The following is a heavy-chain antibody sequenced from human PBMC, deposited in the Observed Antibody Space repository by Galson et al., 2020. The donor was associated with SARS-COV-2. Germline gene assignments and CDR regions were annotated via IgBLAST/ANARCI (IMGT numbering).Heavy chain of an antibody. CDR2: IRQDGSEK. D-gene: IGHD6-19*01. CDR3: VRGSGWLLDS. Sequence: LSLTCAASGFTLSDYWMSWVRQAPGKGPEWVAIIRQDGSEKHYVDSVNGRFTISRDNANNSLHLHMQSLRVEDTAVYYCVRGSGWLLDSWGQGILVTVSS. J-gene: IGHJ4*02. CDR1: GFTLSDYW. V-gene: IGHV3-7*01.